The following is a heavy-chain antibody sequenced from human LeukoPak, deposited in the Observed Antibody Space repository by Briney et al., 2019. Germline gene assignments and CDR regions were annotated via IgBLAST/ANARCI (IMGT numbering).Heavy chain of an antibody. CDR1: GYSISSGYY. D-gene: IGHD4-17*01. Sequence: SETLSLTCGVSGYSISSGYYWGWIRQPPGKGLEWIGSIYYSGSTYYNPSLKSRVTISVDTSKNQFSLKLSSVTAADTAVYYCARLRHPNYWGQGTLVTVSS. J-gene: IGHJ4*02. V-gene: IGHV4-38-2*01. CDR3: ARLRHPNY. CDR2: IYYSGST.